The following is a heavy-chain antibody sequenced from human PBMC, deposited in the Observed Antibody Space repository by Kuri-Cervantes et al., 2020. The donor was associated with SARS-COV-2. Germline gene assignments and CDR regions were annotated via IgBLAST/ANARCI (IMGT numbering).Heavy chain of an antibody. V-gene: IGHV3-30*18. CDR1: GFTFSNAW. CDR3: AKAGGGTAARPVPYYYYGMDV. CDR2: ISYDGSNK. D-gene: IGHD6-6*01. Sequence: GESLKISCAASGFTFSNAWMSWVRQAPGKGLEWVAVISYDGSNKYYADSVKGRFTISRDNSKNTLYLQMNSLRAEDTAVYYCAKAGGGTAARPVPYYYYGMDVWGQGTTVTVSS. J-gene: IGHJ6*02.